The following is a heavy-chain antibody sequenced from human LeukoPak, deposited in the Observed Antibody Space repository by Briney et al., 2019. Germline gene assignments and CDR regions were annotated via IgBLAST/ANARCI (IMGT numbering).Heavy chain of an antibody. D-gene: IGHD3-22*01. Sequence: PGGSLRLSCAASGFTFSSYSMNWVRQAPGKGLEWVSSISSSSSYIYYADSVKGRFTISRGNAKNSLYLQMNSLRAEDTAVYYCARDGYYYDSSGLKPFDYWGQGTLVTVSS. CDR3: ARDGYYYDSSGLKPFDY. CDR1: GFTFSSYS. CDR2: ISSSSSYI. V-gene: IGHV3-21*01. J-gene: IGHJ4*02.